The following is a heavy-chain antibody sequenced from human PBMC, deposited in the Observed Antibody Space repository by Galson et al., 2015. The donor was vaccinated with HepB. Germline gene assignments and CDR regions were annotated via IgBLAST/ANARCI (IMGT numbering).Heavy chain of an antibody. J-gene: IGHJ6*02. D-gene: IGHD3-22*01. V-gene: IGHV1-2*02. CDR1: GYTFTGYY. Sequence: SVKVSCKASGYTFTGYYIHWVRQAPGQGLEWMGWINPNSAGTNYVQKFQGRVTMTRDTSISTAYMELTRLRSDDTAVYFCARDLRVEGITYYYDSNYAMDVWGQGTTVTVSS. CDR2: INPNSAGT. CDR3: ARDLRVEGITYYYDSNYAMDV.